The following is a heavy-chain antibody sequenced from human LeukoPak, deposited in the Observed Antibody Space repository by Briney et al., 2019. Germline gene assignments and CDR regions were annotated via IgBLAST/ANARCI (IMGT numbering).Heavy chain of an antibody. J-gene: IGHJ4*02. D-gene: IGHD6-13*01. V-gene: IGHV3-13*01. CDR2: IGTAGDT. CDR1: GFTFSSYD. CDR3: ASSRPGDIAAAALFDN. Sequence: GGSLRLSCAASGFTFSSYDMHWVRQATGKGLEWVSAIGTAGDTYYPGSVKGRFTISRENAKNSLYLQMNSLRAGDTAVYYCASSRPGDIAAAALFDNWGQGTLVTVSS.